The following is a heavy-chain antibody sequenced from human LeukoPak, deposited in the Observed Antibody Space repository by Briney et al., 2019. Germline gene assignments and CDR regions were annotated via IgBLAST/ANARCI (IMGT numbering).Heavy chain of an antibody. CDR2: IYYTGSV. Sequence: PSQTLSLTCTFSGASISTGGYYWTWIRQPPGEGLEWIAYIYYTGSVDYNPSLKSRLTISLDTSKNQFSLKLNSVTAADTAVYYCAREHTYYFGSQTSTLDVWGQGTAVTVSS. CDR3: AREHTYYFGSQTSTLDV. J-gene: IGHJ6*02. CDR1: GASISTGGYY. V-gene: IGHV4-31*03. D-gene: IGHD3-10*01.